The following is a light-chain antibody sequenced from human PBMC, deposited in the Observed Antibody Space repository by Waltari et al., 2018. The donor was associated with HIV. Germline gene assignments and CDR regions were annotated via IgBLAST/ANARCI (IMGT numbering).Light chain of an antibody. CDR1: QSLSNTN. CDR2: GAS. Sequence: EIVMTQSPATLSVSPGERATLSCRASQSLSNTNLAWYQQKPGQAPRLLIHGASTRATGIPARFSGSGSGTEFTLTISSLQSEDSAIYYCQQYINWPHTFGQGTKVEIK. CDR3: QQYINWPHT. V-gene: IGKV3-15*01. J-gene: IGKJ1*01.